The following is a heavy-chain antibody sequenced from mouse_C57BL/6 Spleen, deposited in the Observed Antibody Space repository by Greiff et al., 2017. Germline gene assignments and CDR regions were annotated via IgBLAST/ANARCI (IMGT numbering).Heavy chain of an antibody. CDR2: MDPSDSYT. V-gene: IGHV1-69*01. D-gene: IGHD6-1*01. Sequence: QVQLQQPGAELVMPGASVKLSCKASGYTFTSYWMHWVKQRPGQGLEWIGEMDPSDSYTNYNQKFKGKSTLTVDKSSSTAYMQLSSLTSEDSAVYYCARDGPLAYWGQGTLVTVSA. CDR3: ARDGPLAY. J-gene: IGHJ3*01. CDR1: GYTFTSYW.